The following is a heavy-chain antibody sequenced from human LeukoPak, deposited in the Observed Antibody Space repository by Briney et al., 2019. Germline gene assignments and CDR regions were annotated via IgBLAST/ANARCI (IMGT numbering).Heavy chain of an antibody. D-gene: IGHD6-19*01. Sequence: GSLRLSCAASGFTFSSYWMSWVRQAPGKGLEWVANIKQDGSEKYYVDSVKGRFTISRDNAKNSLYLQMNSLRAEDTAVCYCARVAVAGPLDYWGQGTLVTVSS. J-gene: IGHJ4*02. CDR2: IKQDGSEK. V-gene: IGHV3-7*03. CDR3: ARVAVAGPLDY. CDR1: GFTFSSYW.